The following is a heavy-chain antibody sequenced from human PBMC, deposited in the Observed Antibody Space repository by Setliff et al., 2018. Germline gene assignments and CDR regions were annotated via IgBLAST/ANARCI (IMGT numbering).Heavy chain of an antibody. CDR1: GGSIGNYY. J-gene: IGHJ4*02. V-gene: IGHV4-59*08. D-gene: IGHD3-10*01. Sequence: SETLSLTCTVSGGSIGNYYWSWLRQSPGRGLEWIGYVDHSDYANYNPSLKRRVTISVDTSKNQFSLQVTSVTATDTAVYYCARHEFVGGYYGSVTYRHFDYWGQGILVTVSS. CDR2: VDHSDYA. CDR3: ARHEFVGGYYGSVTYRHFDY.